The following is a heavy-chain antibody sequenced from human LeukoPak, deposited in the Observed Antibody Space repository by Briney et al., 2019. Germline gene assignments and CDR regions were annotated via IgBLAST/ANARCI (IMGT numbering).Heavy chain of an antibody. CDR1: GYTFTNYD. CDR3: ARETSSRYFDF. D-gene: IGHD6-6*01. J-gene: IGHJ4*02. Sequence: ASVKVSCKTSGYTFTNYDINWVRQAPGQGLEWMGWMNPKSGKTGYARKFQGRVTIIRNTSISTAYMELSSLRSEDTAVYYCARETSSRYFDFWGQGTLLTVSS. V-gene: IGHV1-8*03. CDR2: MNPKSGKT.